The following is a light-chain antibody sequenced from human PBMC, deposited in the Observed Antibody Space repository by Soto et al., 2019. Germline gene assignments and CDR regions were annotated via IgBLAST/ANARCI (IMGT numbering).Light chain of an antibody. Sequence: QSVLTQPPSASGTPGQRVTISCSGSSSNIGSNYVYWYQQLPGSAPKLLIYRNDQRPSGVPDRFSASKSGTAASLAISGLRSEDEADYHCAAWDDSLSAVVFGGGTMLTVL. J-gene: IGLJ2*01. V-gene: IGLV1-47*01. CDR2: RND. CDR1: SSNIGSNY. CDR3: AAWDDSLSAVV.